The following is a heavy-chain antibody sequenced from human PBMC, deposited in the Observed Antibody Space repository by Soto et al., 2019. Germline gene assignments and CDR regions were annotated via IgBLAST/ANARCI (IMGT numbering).Heavy chain of an antibody. Sequence: GGSLRLSCEASGFSMSGYSMCWVRQSAGKGLEWLAYITVVTGNTRYADSVKGRFTISADRGRNSVFLQLNSLRDEDTAVYYCVRTGWNPPAYWGQGTLVTVSS. V-gene: IGHV3-48*02. CDR2: ITVVTGNT. D-gene: IGHD1-1*01. CDR1: GFSMSGYS. J-gene: IGHJ4*02. CDR3: VRTGWNPPAY.